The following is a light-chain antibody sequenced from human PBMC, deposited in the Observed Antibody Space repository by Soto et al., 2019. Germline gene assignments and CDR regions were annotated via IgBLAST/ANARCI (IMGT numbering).Light chain of an antibody. J-gene: IGLJ3*02. Sequence: QLVLTQSPSASASLGASVKLTCTLSSGHSNYAIAWHQQQPEKGPRFLMKLNSDGTHTKGDGIPDRFSASSSGAERYLTISSLQSEDEADYYCQTWDTGPWVFGGGTKVTVL. CDR1: SGHSNYA. V-gene: IGLV4-69*01. CDR2: LNSDGTH. CDR3: QTWDTGPWV.